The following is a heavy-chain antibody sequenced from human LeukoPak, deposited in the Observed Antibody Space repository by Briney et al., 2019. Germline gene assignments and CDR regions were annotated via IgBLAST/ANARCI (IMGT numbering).Heavy chain of an antibody. CDR1: GFTLSSYA. Sequence: PGGSLRLSCAASGFTLSSYAMSWVSQAPGKGLEWASAISGSGGSTYYADSVKGRFTISRDNSKNTLYLQMNSLRAEDTAVYYCAKDSDYYGSGRGEYDYWGQGTLVTVSS. J-gene: IGHJ4*02. V-gene: IGHV3-23*01. CDR3: AKDSDYYGSGRGEYDY. D-gene: IGHD3-10*01. CDR2: ISGSGGST.